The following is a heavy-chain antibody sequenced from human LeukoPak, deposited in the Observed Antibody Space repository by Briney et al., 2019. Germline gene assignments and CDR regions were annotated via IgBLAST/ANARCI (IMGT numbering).Heavy chain of an antibody. V-gene: IGHV1-18*01. J-gene: IGHJ4*02. D-gene: IGHD1-26*01. CDR1: NYMFTRYG. CDR3: ARSGRGTYYYFDL. CDR2: ISGSTGNT. Sequence: ASVKVSCRASNYMFTRYGMSWVRQAPGQGPEWVGWISGSTGNTNYAQKFQGRVTMSIDISTSTTYMELRSLRFDDTAVYYCARSGRGTYYYFDLWGQGTLVSVSS.